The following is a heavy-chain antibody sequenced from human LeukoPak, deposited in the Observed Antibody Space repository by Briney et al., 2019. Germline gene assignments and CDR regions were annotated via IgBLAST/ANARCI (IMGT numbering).Heavy chain of an antibody. V-gene: IGHV3-53*01. Sequence: GGSLRLSCAASGITVSTNYMSWVRQAPGKGLEWVSIIYSGGSTYYADSVKGRFTISRDNSKNTLYLQMNSLRAEDTAVYYCARDQGYWYFDLWGRGTLVTVSS. CDR2: IYSGGST. CDR1: GITVSTNY. CDR3: ARDQGYWYFDL. J-gene: IGHJ2*01.